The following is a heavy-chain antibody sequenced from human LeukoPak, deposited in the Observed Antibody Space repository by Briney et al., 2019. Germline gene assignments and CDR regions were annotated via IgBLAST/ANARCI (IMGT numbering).Heavy chain of an antibody. CDR3: ARGYMAYYYDSAGY. D-gene: IGHD3-22*01. CDR2: INPNSGGT. Sequence: ASVKVSCKASGYTFTGYYMHWVRQAPGQGLEWMGRINPNSGGTNYAQKFQGRVTMTRDTSISTAYMELSRLRSDDTAVYYCARGYMAYYYDSAGYWGQGTLLTVSS. J-gene: IGHJ4*02. CDR1: GYTFTGYY. V-gene: IGHV1-2*06.